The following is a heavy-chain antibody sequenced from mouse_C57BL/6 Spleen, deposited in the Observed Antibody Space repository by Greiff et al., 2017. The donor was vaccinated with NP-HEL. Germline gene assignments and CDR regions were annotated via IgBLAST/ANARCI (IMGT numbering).Heavy chain of an antibody. J-gene: IGHJ1*03. CDR2: IYPSDSET. Sequence: QVQLQQPGAELVRPGSSVKLSCKASGYTFTSYWMDWVKQRPGQGLEWIGNIYPSDSETHYNQKFKDKATLTVDKSSSTAYMQLSSLTSEDSAVYYCARSYYGRDFDVWGTGTTVTVSS. V-gene: IGHV1-61*01. CDR3: ARSYYGRDFDV. D-gene: IGHD1-1*01. CDR1: GYTFTSYW.